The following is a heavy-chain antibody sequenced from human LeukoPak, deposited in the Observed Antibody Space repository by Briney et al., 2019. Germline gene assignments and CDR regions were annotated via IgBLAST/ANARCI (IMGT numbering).Heavy chain of an antibody. V-gene: IGHV4-59*01. D-gene: IGHD1-26*01. CDR2: IYYSGST. CDR3: ARTSGSYSDY. CDR1: GGSISSYY. Sequence: SETLSLTCTVSGGSISSYYWSWIRQPPGKGLEWIGYIYYSGSTNYNPSLKSRVTISVDTSKNQFSLKLSSVTAADTAVYYCARTSGSYSDYWGQGTLVTVSS. J-gene: IGHJ4*02.